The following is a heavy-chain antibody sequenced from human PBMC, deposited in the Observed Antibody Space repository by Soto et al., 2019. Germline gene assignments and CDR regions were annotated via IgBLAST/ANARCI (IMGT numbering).Heavy chain of an antibody. D-gene: IGHD4-17*01. CDR2: ISSGSSYI. CDR1: GFTFSTYS. V-gene: IGHV3-21*01. CDR3: AREPAYGPY. J-gene: IGHJ4*02. Sequence: EVQLVESGGGLVKPGGSLRLSCAASGFTFSTYSMNWVRQAPGKGLEWVSSISSGSSYIYYADSVKGRFTISRDNAKNSLYLKMSGLRAEDTAVYYCAREPAYGPYWGQGTLVTVSP.